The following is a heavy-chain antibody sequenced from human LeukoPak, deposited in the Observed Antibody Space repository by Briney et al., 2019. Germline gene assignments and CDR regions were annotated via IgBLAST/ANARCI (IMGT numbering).Heavy chain of an antibody. Sequence: PSETLSLTCADYGESFSGYYWSWIRQPPGKGLEWIGEINHSGSTNYNPSLKSRVTISVDTSKNQFSLKLSSVTAADTAVYYCARLDGSGSYYTPFDYWGQGTLVTVSS. J-gene: IGHJ4*02. CDR1: GESFSGYY. CDR2: INHSGST. CDR3: ARLDGSGSYYTPFDY. V-gene: IGHV4-34*01. D-gene: IGHD3-10*01.